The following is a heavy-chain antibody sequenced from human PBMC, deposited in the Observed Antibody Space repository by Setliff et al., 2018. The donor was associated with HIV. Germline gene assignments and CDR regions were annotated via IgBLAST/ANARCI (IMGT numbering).Heavy chain of an antibody. J-gene: IGHJ6*03. CDR3: ARGYYMDV. Sequence: GGSLRLSCAASGFTVSSNYMNWVRQAPGKGLEWVSVIYSGGSTYYADSVKGRFTISRDNSKNTLYLEMNSLRGEDTAVYYCARGYYMDVWGKGTTVTVSS. CDR1: GFTVSSNY. CDR2: IYSGGST. V-gene: IGHV3-66*02.